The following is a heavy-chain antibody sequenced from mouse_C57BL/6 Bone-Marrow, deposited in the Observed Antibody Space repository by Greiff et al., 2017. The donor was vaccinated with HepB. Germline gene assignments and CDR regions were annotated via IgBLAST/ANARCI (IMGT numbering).Heavy chain of an antibody. Sequence: QVHVKQPGTELVKPGASVKLSCKASGYTFTSYWMHWVKQRPGQGLEWIGNINPSNGGTNYNEKFKSKATLTVDKSSSTAYMQLSSLTSEDSAVYYCARGYYGLAWFAYWGQGTLVTVSA. CDR1: GYTFTSYW. J-gene: IGHJ3*01. D-gene: IGHD1-1*01. V-gene: IGHV1-53*01. CDR3: ARGYYGLAWFAY. CDR2: INPSNGGT.